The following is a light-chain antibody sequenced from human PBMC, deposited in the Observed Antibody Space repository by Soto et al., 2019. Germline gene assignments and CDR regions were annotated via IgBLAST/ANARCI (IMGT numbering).Light chain of an antibody. CDR3: QQYNNWPPGP. CDR2: GAS. Sequence: IVMAQSPATLSVSPGERATLSCRASQIVSSTLTWYKQKTAQAPRPLIYGASTRATGIPARFSGSGSGTEFTLTIRSLQSEDFAVYYCQQYNNWPPGPFGQGTKVDIK. V-gene: IGKV3-15*01. J-gene: IGKJ1*01. CDR1: QIVSST.